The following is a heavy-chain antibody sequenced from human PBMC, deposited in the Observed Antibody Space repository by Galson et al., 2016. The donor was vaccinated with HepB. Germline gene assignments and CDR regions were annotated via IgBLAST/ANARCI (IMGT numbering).Heavy chain of an antibody. Sequence: SETLSLTCSVSGSSISSSSYYWVWIRQPPGKGLARLETLYYSRSTAHNTSLKSRVTISIDTSKNQFSLRLNPVTAADTAVYYCARLSPTWGYGKIDYWGRGTLVTVSS. CDR3: ARLSPTWGYGKIDY. D-gene: IGHD5-12*01. V-gene: IGHV4-39*01. J-gene: IGHJ4*02. CDR1: GSSISSSSYY. CDR2: LYYSRST.